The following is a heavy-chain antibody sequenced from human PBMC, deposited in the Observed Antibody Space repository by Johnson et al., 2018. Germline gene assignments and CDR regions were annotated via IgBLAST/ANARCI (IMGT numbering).Heavy chain of an antibody. CDR2: VSST. CDR3: ARAGKRGSQSFWSGDY. J-gene: IGHJ4*02. V-gene: IGHV3-74*03. D-gene: IGHD3-3*01. Sequence: VSSTTYADSVKGRFTISRDKANSTLHLQMNSLRAEDTAVYYCARAGKRGSQSFWSGDYWGQGTLVTVSS.